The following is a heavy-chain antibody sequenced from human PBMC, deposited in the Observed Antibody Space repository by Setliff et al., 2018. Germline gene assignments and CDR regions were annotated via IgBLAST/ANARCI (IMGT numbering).Heavy chain of an antibody. D-gene: IGHD2-15*01. CDR2: VYYSGTA. CDR1: DGSLSTYY. Sequence: PSETLSLTCTVSDGSLSTYYWSWIRQPPGKGLEFIGYVYYSGTANYSPSLRSRLTISVDTSENTLYLQMNSLRPDDTAVYHCARSDGGSSGLDYWGQGTLVTVSS. J-gene: IGHJ4*02. V-gene: IGHV4-59*01. CDR3: ARSDGGSSGLDY.